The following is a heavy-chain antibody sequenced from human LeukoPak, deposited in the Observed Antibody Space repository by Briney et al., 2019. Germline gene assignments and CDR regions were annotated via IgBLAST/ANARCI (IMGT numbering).Heavy chain of an antibody. J-gene: IGHJ5*02. Sequence: SETLSLTCTVSGGSISSYYWSWIRQPPGKGLEWIGYIYYSGSTNYNPSLKSRVTISVDTSKNQFSLKLSSVTAADTAVYYCARGRLRFHTYSRTNWFDPWGQGTLVTVSS. D-gene: IGHD6-13*01. V-gene: IGHV4-59*12. CDR2: IYYSGST. CDR1: GGSISSYY. CDR3: ARGRLRFHTYSRTNWFDP.